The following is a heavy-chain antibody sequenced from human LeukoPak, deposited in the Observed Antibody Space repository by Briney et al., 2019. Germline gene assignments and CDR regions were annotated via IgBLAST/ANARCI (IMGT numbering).Heavy chain of an antibody. CDR3: ARHSGSGWQALGY. CDR2: TSYNGNT. V-gene: IGHV1-18*04. D-gene: IGHD6-19*01. Sequence: ASVKVSWKAFGYTFSSYGISWVRQAPGLGLEWIGWTSYNGNTNYAQKFQDRVTMTTDTSTTTAYMELRSLESDDTAVYYCARHSGSGWQALGYWGQGTLVTVSS. J-gene: IGHJ4*02. CDR1: GYTFSSYG.